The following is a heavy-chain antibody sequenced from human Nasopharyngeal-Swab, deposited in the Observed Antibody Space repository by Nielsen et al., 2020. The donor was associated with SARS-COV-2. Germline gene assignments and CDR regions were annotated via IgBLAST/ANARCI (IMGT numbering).Heavy chain of an antibody. Sequence: SETLSLTCTVSGGSINSGDSCWSWIRQHPGKGLEWIGYISYRGSTYYNPSLKSRVTISVDTSENQFSLDLSSVTAADTAVYYCAREVIAEPDSDGFDIWGQGTMVTVSS. CDR1: GGSINSGDSC. J-gene: IGHJ3*02. D-gene: IGHD1-14*01. V-gene: IGHV4-31*03. CDR2: ISYRGST. CDR3: AREVIAEPDSDGFDI.